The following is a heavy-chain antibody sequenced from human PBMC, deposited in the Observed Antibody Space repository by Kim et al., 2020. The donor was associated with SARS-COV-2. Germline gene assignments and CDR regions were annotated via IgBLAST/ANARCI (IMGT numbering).Heavy chain of an antibody. D-gene: IGHD6-13*01. J-gene: IGHJ4*02. V-gene: IGHV4-59*01. Sequence: SETLSLTCTVSGGSISSYYWSWIRQPPGKGLEWIGYIYYSGSTNYNPSLKSRVTISVDTSKNQFSLKLSSVTAADTAVYYCARESAAAQSTPGTFDYWGQGTLVTVSS. CDR3: ARESAAAQSTPGTFDY. CDR1: GGSISSYY. CDR2: IYYSGST.